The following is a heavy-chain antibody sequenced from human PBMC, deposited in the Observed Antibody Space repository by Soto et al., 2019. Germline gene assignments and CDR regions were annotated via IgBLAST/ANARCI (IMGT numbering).Heavy chain of an antibody. V-gene: IGHV1-18*01. CDR1: GYTFFTYD. Sequence: QVHLVQSGVEVKTPGASVKVSCQASGYTFFTYDISWVRQAPGQGLEWMGWISTYSGDTKYAQKFQGRVTMTTDTSTTTAYLVLGSLSADDRAVYYCARHHAPSTSENCFDLWCQGKRVSVSS. CDR3: ARHHAPSTSENCFDL. CDR2: ISTYSGDT. J-gene: IGHJ5*02. D-gene: IGHD2-15*01.